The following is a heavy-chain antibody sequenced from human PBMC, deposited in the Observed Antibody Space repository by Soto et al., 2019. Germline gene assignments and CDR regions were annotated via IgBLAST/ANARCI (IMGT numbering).Heavy chain of an antibody. CDR1: GGTFSNSA. CDR2: FIPLFGTS. J-gene: IGHJ4*02. CDR3: ANSGAPAWVYLDS. Sequence: QVQAVQSGAEVKKPGSSVKVSCKASGGTFSNSAISWVRQAPGRGLEWMGGFIPLFGTSNYTQIFQGRVTIAADDSTSTAYMELSSLTAEDTAVYYCANSGAPAWVYLDSWDQGTLVTVSS. V-gene: IGHV1-69*01. D-gene: IGHD1-1*01.